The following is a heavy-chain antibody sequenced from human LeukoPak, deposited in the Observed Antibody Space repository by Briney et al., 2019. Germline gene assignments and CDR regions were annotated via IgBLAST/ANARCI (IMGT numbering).Heavy chain of an antibody. D-gene: IGHD1-14*01. V-gene: IGHV3-30*03. Sequence: GGSLRLSCAASGFTFSSYGMHWVRQAPGKGLEWVAVISYDGSNKYYADSVKGRFTISRDNSKNTLYLQMNSLRAEDTAVYYCAPGGIPPNYYYGMDVWGQGTTVTVSS. CDR3: APGGIPPNYYYGMDV. CDR1: GFTFSSYG. J-gene: IGHJ6*02. CDR2: ISYDGSNK.